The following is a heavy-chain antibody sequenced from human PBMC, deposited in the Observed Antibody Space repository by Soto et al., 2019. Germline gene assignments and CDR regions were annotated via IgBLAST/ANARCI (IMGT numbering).Heavy chain of an antibody. CDR3: ARGYSSSWYNWFDP. V-gene: IGHV3-33*01. J-gene: IGHJ5*02. D-gene: IGHD6-13*01. CDR2: IWYDGSNK. Sequence: PGGSLRLSCAASGFTFVKFGMHWVRQAPGKGLEWVAIIWYDGSNKYYADSVKGRFTISRDNAKNTLYLQMNSLRAEDTAVYYCARGYSSSWYNWFDPWGQGTLVTVSS. CDR1: GFTFVKFG.